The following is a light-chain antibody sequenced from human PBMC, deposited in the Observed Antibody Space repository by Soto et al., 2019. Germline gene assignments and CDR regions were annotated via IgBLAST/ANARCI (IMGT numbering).Light chain of an antibody. CDR3: QQYGSSPLT. CDR2: GAS. J-gene: IGKJ4*01. CDR1: QSFRSSY. Sequence: EIVLTQSPGTLSLSPGERATLSCRASQSFRSSYLAWYQQKPGQAPRLPIYGASSRATGIPDRFSGSGSGTDFTLTISRLEPEDFAVYYCQQYGSSPLTFGGGTKVEIK. V-gene: IGKV3-20*01.